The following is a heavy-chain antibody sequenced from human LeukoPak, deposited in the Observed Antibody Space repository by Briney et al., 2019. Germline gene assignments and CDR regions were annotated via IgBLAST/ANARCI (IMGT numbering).Heavy chain of an antibody. CDR2: ISSSSSYI. D-gene: IGHD4-23*01. J-gene: IGHJ4*02. V-gene: IGHV3-21*01. Sequence: TTGGSLRLSCAASGFTFSSYSKNWVRQAPGKGLEWVSSISSSSSYIYYADSVKGRFTISRDNAKNSLYLQMNSLRAEDTAVYYCARQDYGGNSYYFDYWGQGTLVTVSS. CDR1: GFTFSSYS. CDR3: ARQDYGGNSYYFDY.